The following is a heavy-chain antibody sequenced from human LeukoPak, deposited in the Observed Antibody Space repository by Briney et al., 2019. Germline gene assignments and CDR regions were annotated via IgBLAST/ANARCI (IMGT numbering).Heavy chain of an antibody. Sequence: GGSLRLSCAASGFTFSNYGMHWVRQAPGKGLEWVSAISGSGGSTYYADSVKGRFTISRDNSKNTLYLQMNSLRAEDTAVYYCAKDHVLRYFANWGQGTLVTVSS. CDR2: ISGSGGST. J-gene: IGHJ4*02. CDR1: GFTFSNYG. D-gene: IGHD3-9*01. V-gene: IGHV3-23*01. CDR3: AKDHVLRYFAN.